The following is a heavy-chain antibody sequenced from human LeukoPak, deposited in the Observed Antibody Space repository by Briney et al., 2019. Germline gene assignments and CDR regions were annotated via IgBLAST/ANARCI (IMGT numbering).Heavy chain of an antibody. CDR2: IKPDGSNK. V-gene: IGHV3-30*02. Sequence: GGSLRLSCAASGFTFSSYGMHWVRQAPGKGLEWVALIKPDGSNKYYADSVKGRFTISRDNSKNTLPLQMNSLRAEDTAVYYCARSRAFDYWGQGTLVTVSS. CDR3: ARSRAFDY. D-gene: IGHD2/OR15-2a*01. J-gene: IGHJ4*02. CDR1: GFTFSSYG.